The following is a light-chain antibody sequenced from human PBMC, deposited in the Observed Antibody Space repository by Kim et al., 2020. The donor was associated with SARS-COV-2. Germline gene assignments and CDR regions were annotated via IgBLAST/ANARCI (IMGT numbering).Light chain of an antibody. V-gene: IGKV3-20*01. Sequence: EIVLTQSPGTLSLSPGERATLSCRASQSVSSSYLAWYQQKPGQAPRLLIYGASSRATGIPDRFSSSGSGTDFTLTISRLEPEDFAVYYCQQYGSPITFGQGTRLEIK. J-gene: IGKJ5*01. CDR3: QQYGSPIT. CDR2: GAS. CDR1: QSVSSSY.